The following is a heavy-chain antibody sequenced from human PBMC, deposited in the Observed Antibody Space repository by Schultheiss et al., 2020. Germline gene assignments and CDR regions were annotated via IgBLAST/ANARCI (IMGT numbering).Heavy chain of an antibody. CDR1: GFTFSSYN. V-gene: IGHV3-21*01. Sequence: GGSLRLSCAASGFTFSSYNMNWVRQAPGKGLEWVSSISSSSSYIYYADSVKGRFTISRDNAKNSLYLQMNSLRAEDTAVYYCARDLSVLSIAARQSLQYFDYWGQGTRGT. D-gene: IGHD6-6*01. CDR3: ARDLSVLSIAARQSLQYFDY. J-gene: IGHJ4*02. CDR2: ISSSSSYI.